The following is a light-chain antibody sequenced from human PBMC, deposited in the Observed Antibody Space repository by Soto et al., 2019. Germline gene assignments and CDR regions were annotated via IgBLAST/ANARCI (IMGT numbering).Light chain of an antibody. CDR3: PRYNSAPPT. CDR1: QGISNY. J-gene: IGKJ1*01. V-gene: IGKV1-27*01. CDR2: AAS. Sequence: DIQMTQSPSSLSASVGDRVTITCRASQGISNYLAWYQQKPGKVPKLLIYAASTLQSGVPSRFSGSGSGTEFTLTISSLQPEDVATYYCPRYNSAPPTFGQGIKVEIK.